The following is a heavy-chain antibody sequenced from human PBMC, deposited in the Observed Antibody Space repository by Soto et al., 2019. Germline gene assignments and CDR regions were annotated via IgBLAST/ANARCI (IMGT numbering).Heavy chain of an antibody. V-gene: IGHV3-48*01. CDR1: EFTFSTYS. J-gene: IGHJ4*02. CDR3: ARPYFSGWLGAY. Sequence: EVQLVESGGGLVQPGGSLRLSCAASEFTFSTYSMNWVRQAPGKGLEWVSYISSDSRANYADSVNGRFTISRDNAKNSLYLQMNSLRAEDTAVYYCARPYFSGWLGAYWGQGTLVTVSS. CDR2: ISSDSRA. D-gene: IGHD6-19*01.